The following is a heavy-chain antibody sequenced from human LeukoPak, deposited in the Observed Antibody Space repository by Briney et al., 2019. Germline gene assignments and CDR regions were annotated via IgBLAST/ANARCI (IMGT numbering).Heavy chain of an antibody. V-gene: IGHV3-64*01. Sequence: GSLRLSCAASGFTFSISEMHWVRRAPGKGLESISAIGSNGDTTYYANSVKGRFTISRDNSKNTLYLQMGSLRAEDMAVYYCARRTAGTTGVFDYWGQGTLVTVSS. CDR3: ARRTAGTTGVFDY. D-gene: IGHD1-1*01. CDR2: IGSNGDTT. CDR1: GFTFSISE. J-gene: IGHJ4*02.